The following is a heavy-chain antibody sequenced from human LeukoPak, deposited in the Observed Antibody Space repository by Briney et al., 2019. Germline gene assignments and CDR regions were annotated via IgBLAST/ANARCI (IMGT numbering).Heavy chain of an antibody. Sequence: PGGSLRLPCAASGFTFSYYAMNWVRQAPGKGLEWVSSISTRSTYIYYADSLKGRFTISRDNAENSLYLQMNSLRAEDTAVYYCARGSRPVYNLLTGKRYFDYWGQGTLLTVSS. CDR1: GFTFSYYA. CDR3: ARGSRPVYNLLTGKRYFDY. V-gene: IGHV3-21*04. CDR2: ISTRSTYI. J-gene: IGHJ4*02. D-gene: IGHD3-9*01.